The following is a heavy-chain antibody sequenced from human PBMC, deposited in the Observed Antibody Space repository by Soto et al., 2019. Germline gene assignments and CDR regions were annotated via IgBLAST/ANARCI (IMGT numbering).Heavy chain of an antibody. J-gene: IGHJ6*02. CDR3: AKEGNWGHPGSYYYGMDV. CDR1: GFTFSSYA. Sequence: SLRLSCAASGFTFSSYAMSWVRQAPGKGLEWVSAISGSGGSTYYADSVKGRFTISRDNSKNTLYLQMNSLRAEDTAVYYCAKEGNWGHPGSYYYGMDVWGQGTTVSVSS. D-gene: IGHD7-27*01. V-gene: IGHV3-23*01. CDR2: ISGSGGST.